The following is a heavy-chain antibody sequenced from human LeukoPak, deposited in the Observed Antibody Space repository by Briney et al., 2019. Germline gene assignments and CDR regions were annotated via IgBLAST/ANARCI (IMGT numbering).Heavy chain of an antibody. D-gene: IGHD4-17*01. CDR3: ARATVTSFDY. J-gene: IGHJ4*02. V-gene: IGHV4-59*01. CDR2: IYYSGST. Sequence: SETLSLTCTVSGGSISSYYWSWIRQPPGKGLEWIGYIYYSGSTNYNPSLKSRVTISVDTSKNQFSLKLSSVTAADTAVYYCARATVTSFDYWGQGTLVTVSS. CDR1: GGSISSYY.